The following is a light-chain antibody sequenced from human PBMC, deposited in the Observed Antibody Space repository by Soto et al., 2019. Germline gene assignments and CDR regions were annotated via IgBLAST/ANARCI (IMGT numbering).Light chain of an antibody. CDR2: GAS. J-gene: IGKJ4*01. Sequence: ERVKTQSPATLSVSPGERATLSCRASQSVSSNLAWYQQKPGQAPRLLIYGASTRATGIPARFSGSGSGTEFTLTISSLQSEDFAVYYCQQYNNWPPLTFGGGTKVDIK. CDR3: QQYNNWPPLT. CDR1: QSVSSN. V-gene: IGKV3-15*01.